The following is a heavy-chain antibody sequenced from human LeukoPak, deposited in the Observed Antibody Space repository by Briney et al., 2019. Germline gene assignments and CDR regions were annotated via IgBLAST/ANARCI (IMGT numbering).Heavy chain of an antibody. Sequence: ASVKVSCKASGYTFTGYYMHWVRQAPGQGLEWMGWINPNSGGTNYAQKFQGRVTMTRDTSISTAYMELSRLRSDDTAIYYCARQRGVAYYYYMDVWGKGTTVTVSS. CDR3: ARQRGVAYYYYMDV. J-gene: IGHJ6*03. V-gene: IGHV1-2*02. CDR2: INPNSGGT. CDR1: GYTFTGYY. D-gene: IGHD3-10*01.